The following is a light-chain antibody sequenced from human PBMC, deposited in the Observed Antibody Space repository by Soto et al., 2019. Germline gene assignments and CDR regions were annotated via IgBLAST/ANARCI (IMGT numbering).Light chain of an antibody. CDR3: MQGTPWPRT. CDR2: RVS. Sequence: DVVMTQTPLSSPVTLGQSASISCRSSQSVVHSNGNTYLNWFHQRPGQSPRRLLYRVSNRDSGVPDKFSGSGSATNFTLKISWVEADDVGVYYCMQGTPWPRTFGQGTKIEIK. J-gene: IGKJ1*01. V-gene: IGKV2-30*02. CDR1: QSVVHSNGNTY.